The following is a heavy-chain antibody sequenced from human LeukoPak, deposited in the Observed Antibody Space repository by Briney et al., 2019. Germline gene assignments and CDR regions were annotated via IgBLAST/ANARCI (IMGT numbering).Heavy chain of an antibody. J-gene: IGHJ4*02. CDR1: GGSISSTSYY. CDR2: INHSGST. Sequence: SETLSLTCTVSGGSISSTSYYWGWIRQPPGKGLEWIGEINHSGSTNYNPSLKSRVTISVDTSKNQFSLKLSSVTAADTAVYYCARDRFHSSGWYDYWGQGTLVTVSS. CDR3: ARDRFHSSGWYDY. V-gene: IGHV4-39*07. D-gene: IGHD6-19*01.